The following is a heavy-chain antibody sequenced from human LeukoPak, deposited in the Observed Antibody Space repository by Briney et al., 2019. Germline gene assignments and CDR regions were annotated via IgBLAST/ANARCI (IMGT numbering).Heavy chain of an antibody. V-gene: IGHV3-30*04. CDR2: ISYDGSNK. J-gene: IGHJ4*02. D-gene: IGHD3-3*01. CDR1: GFTFSSYA. Sequence: PGGSLRLSCAASGFTFSSYAVHWVRQAPGKGLEWVAVISYDGSNKYYADSVKGRFTISRDNSKNTLYLQMNSLRAEDTAVYYCARDSWYYDFWSYFDYWGREPWSPSPQ. CDR3: ARDSWYYDFWSYFDY.